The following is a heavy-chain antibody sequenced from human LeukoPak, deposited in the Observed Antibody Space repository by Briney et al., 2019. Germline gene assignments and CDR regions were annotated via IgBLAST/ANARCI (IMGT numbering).Heavy chain of an antibody. D-gene: IGHD1-7*01. CDR1: GFTFRYYW. CDR2: IKPDGSEK. V-gene: IGHV3-7*04. Sequence: PGGSLRLSCAASGFTFRYYWMNWARQASGKGLEWVANIKPDGSEKRYADSVKGRFTISRDNAENSLYLQMNSLRAEDTAVYYCARVVGTDEGADYWGQGTLVTVSS. CDR3: ARVVGTDEGADY. J-gene: IGHJ4*02.